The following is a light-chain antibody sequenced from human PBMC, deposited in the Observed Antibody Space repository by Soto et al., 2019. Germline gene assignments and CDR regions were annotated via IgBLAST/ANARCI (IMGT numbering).Light chain of an antibody. V-gene: IGKV1-5*03. J-gene: IGKJ4*01. CDR3: QQYNSYSLT. CDR1: QSISSW. Sequence: DIQMTQSPSTLSASVGDRVTITCRASQSISSWLAWYQQKPGKAPKLLIYRASSLQSGVPSRFSGSGSGTEFTLPISSRQPDDYATYYYQQYNSYSLTFGGGTKVEIK. CDR2: RAS.